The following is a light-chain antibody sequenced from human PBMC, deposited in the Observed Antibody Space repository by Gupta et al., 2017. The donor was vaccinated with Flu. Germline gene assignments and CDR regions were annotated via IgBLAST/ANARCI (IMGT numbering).Light chain of an antibody. CDR1: QSISSY. J-gene: IGKJ2*01. CDR2: AAS. CDR3: QQSYSTPYT. V-gene: IGKV1-39*01. Sequence: DIQMTQSPSSLSASVGDRVTITCRASQSISSYLNWYQQKPGKAPKLLIYAASRLQSGVPSRFSGSGSGTDFTLTISSLQPEDFATYYCQQSYSTPYTFGQGTXLEIK.